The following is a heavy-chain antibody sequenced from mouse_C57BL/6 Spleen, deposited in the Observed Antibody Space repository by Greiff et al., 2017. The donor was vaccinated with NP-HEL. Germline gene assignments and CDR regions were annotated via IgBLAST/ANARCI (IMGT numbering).Heavy chain of an antibody. J-gene: IGHJ1*03. Sequence: EVQRVESGGGLVKPGGSLKLSCAASGFTFSDYGMHWVRQAPEKGLEWVAYISSGSSTIYYADTVKGRFTISRDNAKNTLFLQMTSLRSEDTAMYYCARQGGRDYYGSSYGYFDVWGTGTTVTVSS. CDR3: ARQGGRDYYGSSYGYFDV. D-gene: IGHD1-1*01. V-gene: IGHV5-17*01. CDR2: ISSGSSTI. CDR1: GFTFSDYG.